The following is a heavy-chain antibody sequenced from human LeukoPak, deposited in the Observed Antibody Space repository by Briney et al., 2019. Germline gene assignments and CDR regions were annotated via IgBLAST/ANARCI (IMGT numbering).Heavy chain of an antibody. D-gene: IGHD4-17*01. Sequence: SVKVSCKASGGTFSSYAISWVRQAPGQGLEWMGRIIPIFGTANYAQKFQGRVTITTDESTSTAYMELSSLRSEDTALYYCASSYGDDGAFDIWGQGTMVTVSS. CDR3: ASSYGDDGAFDI. V-gene: IGHV1-69*05. CDR1: GGTFSSYA. J-gene: IGHJ3*02. CDR2: IIPIFGTA.